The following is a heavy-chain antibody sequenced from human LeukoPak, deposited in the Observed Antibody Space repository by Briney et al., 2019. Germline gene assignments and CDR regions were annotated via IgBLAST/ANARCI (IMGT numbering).Heavy chain of an antibody. CDR2: INHSGST. D-gene: IGHD4-17*01. V-gene: IGHV4-34*01. CDR3: ARVDSTVTRRPGFDY. Sequence: SETLSLTCAVYGGSFSGYYWSWIRQPPGKGLEWIGEINHSGSTNYNPSLKSRVTISVDTSKNQFALKLSSVTAADTAVYYCARVDSTVTRRPGFDYWGQGTLVTVSS. J-gene: IGHJ4*02. CDR1: GGSFSGYY.